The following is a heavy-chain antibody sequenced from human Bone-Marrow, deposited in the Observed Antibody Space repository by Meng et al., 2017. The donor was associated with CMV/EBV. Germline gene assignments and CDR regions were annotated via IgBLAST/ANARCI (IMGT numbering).Heavy chain of an antibody. D-gene: IGHD3-16*01. CDR2: ISGSGHTI. Sequence: GESLKISCAASGFTFSDYYMSWVRQAPGNGLEWVAFISGSGHTINYADSVDGRFTISRDNAKDSLFLQMNYLRVEDTAVYYCARDQPRAGLYFQDWGQGTLVTVSS. CDR1: GFTFSDYY. J-gene: IGHJ1*01. CDR3: ARDQPRAGLYFQD. V-gene: IGHV3-11*01.